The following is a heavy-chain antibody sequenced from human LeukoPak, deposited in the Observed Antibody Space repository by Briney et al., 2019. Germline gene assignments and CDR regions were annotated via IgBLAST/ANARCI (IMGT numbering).Heavy chain of an antibody. J-gene: IGHJ4*02. CDR3: ARVVLAAAGSYYFDY. D-gene: IGHD6-13*01. V-gene: IGHV7-4-1*02. CDR2: INTNTGNP. Sequence: ASVKVSCKASGYTFTNYDINWVRQAPGQGLEWMGWINTNTGNPTYAQGFTGRFVFSLDTSVSTAYLQISSLKAEDTAVYYCARVVLAAAGSYYFDYWGQGTLVTVSS. CDR1: GYTFTNYD.